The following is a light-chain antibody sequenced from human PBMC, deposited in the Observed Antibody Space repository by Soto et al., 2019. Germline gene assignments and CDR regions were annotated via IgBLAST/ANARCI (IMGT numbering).Light chain of an antibody. J-gene: IGKJ2*01. CDR2: DGS. CDR3: QQYSAYPYT. Sequence: DIQMTQFPSTLSASVGDRVTITCRARQSSRSWLAWYQQKPGKAPKLLIYDGSSLQSGVPSGFSGSGSGTEFTLAINSQQPDDFATYYCQQYSAYPYTFGQGTKVETK. CDR1: QSSRSW. V-gene: IGKV1-5*01.